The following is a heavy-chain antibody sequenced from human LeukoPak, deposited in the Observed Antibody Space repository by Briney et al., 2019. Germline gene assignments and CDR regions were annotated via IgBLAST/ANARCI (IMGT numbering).Heavy chain of an antibody. CDR1: GGTFSSYA. Sequence: SVKVSCKASGGTFSSYAISWVRQAPGQGLEWMGGIIPIFGTANYAQKFQGRVTITTDESTSTAYMELSSLRSEDTAVYYCARSDYYDSSGYLGFFDYWGQGTLVTVSS. D-gene: IGHD3-22*01. CDR3: ARSDYYDSSGYLGFFDY. V-gene: IGHV1-69*05. J-gene: IGHJ4*02. CDR2: IIPIFGTA.